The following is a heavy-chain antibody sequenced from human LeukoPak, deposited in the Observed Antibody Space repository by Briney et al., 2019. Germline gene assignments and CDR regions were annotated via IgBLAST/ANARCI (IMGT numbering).Heavy chain of an antibody. J-gene: IGHJ4*02. Sequence: SETLSLTCTVSGGSISSYYWSWIRQPPGKGLEWIGYIYYSGSTNYNPSLKSRVTISVDTSKNQFSLKLSSVTAADTAVYYCARAKWLRSFYDYWGQGTLVTVSS. V-gene: IGHV4-59*01. D-gene: IGHD5-12*01. CDR2: IYYSGST. CDR1: GGSISSYY. CDR3: ARAKWLRSFYDY.